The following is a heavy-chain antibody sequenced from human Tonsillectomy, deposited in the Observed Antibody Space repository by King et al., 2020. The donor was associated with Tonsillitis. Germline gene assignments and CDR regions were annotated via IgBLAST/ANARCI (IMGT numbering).Heavy chain of an antibody. Sequence: VQLVESGAEVKRPGASVKVSCKGSGYNFTSNYVHWVRQAPGQGLEWMGIINPGGGSTSYAQNFQGRVTMTRDTSSSTVYMEVSGLRSEDTAVYYCARGGVTATLYYCCGMDVWGQGTTVTVSS. V-gene: IGHV1-46*01. J-gene: IGHJ6*02. CDR3: ARGGVTATLYYCCGMDV. D-gene: IGHD2-21*02. CDR1: GYNFTSNY. CDR2: INPGGGST.